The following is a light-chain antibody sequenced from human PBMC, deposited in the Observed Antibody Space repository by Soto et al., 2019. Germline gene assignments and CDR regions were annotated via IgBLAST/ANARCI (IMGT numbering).Light chain of an antibody. CDR3: QTWGTGIQV. CDR2: LSSDGSH. CDR1: SGHSSYA. Sequence: QLVLTQSPSASASPGASVKLTCTLSSGHSSYAIAWHQQQPEKGPRYLMKLSSDGSHSKGDGIPDRFSGSSSGAERYLTISSLQSEDEADYYCQTWGTGIQVFGGGTKLTVL. J-gene: IGLJ2*01. V-gene: IGLV4-69*01.